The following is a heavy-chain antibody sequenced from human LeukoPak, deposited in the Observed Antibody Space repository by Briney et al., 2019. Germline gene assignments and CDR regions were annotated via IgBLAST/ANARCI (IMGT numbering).Heavy chain of an antibody. D-gene: IGHD3-22*01. CDR3: ARDRALHDSRRGYYYTEDDY. Sequence: GVLRLSCAASGFTFGNFWMSWVRQAPGKGLEWVANLNVDGSEKYYLDSVRGRFTISRDNARNSLFLQMNSLRADDTAVYYCARDRALHDSRRGYYYTEDDYLGQGTLVTVSS. J-gene: IGHJ4*02. V-gene: IGHV3-7*01. CDR1: GFTFGNFW. CDR2: LNVDGSEK.